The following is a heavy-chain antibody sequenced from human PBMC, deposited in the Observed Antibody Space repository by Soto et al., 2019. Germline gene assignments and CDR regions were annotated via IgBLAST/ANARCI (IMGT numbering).Heavy chain of an antibody. CDR3: ARRARPDFYYMDV. CDR2: ISSNGVGT. J-gene: IGHJ6*03. Sequence: EVQLAESGGGLAQPGGSLRLSCAASGFTLSGYAMDWVRQAPGKGLEYVSGISSNGVGTYYANSAQGRFTISRDNSKNTVYLQIGSLRPEDMAVYYCARRARPDFYYMDVWGKGTTVTVSS. CDR1: GFTLSGYA. D-gene: IGHD6-6*01. V-gene: IGHV3-64*01.